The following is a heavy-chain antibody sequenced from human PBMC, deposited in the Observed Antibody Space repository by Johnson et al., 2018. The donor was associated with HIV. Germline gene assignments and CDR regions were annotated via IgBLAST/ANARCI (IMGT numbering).Heavy chain of an antibody. CDR1: GFTFSSYG. CDR2: ISYEGNNK. D-gene: IGHD6-6*01. CDR3: AREGRGSSSGAFDI. Sequence: QVQLVESGGGVVQPGRSLRLSCTASGFTFSSYGMSWVRQAPGKGLEWVSVISYEGNNKYYADSVKGRFTISRDNSKNTLYLQMGSLRAEDMAVYYCAREGRGSSSGAFDIWGQGTMVTVSS. J-gene: IGHJ3*02. V-gene: IGHV3-30*19.